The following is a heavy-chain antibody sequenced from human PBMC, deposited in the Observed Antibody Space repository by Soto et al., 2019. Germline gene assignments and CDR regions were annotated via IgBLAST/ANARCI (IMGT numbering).Heavy chain of an antibody. CDR1: GGTFSSYA. V-gene: IGHV1-69*13. Sequence: ASVKVSCKASGGTFSSYAISWVRQAPGQGLEWMGGIIPIFGTANYAQKFQGRVTITADESTSTAYMELSSLRSEDTAVYYCARVGAVAGNYYYGMDVWGQGXTVTVSS. D-gene: IGHD6-19*01. CDR2: IIPIFGTA. CDR3: ARVGAVAGNYYYGMDV. J-gene: IGHJ6*02.